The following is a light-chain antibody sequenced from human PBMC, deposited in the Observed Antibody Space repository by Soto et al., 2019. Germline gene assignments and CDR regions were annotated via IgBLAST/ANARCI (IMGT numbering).Light chain of an antibody. J-gene: IGLJ1*01. CDR1: SSDVGGYNY. CDR3: CSYAGSYTYV. CDR2: DVS. Sequence: ALTQPRSVSGSPGHSVTISCTGTSSDVGGYNYVSWYQQHPGKAPKLMIYDVSKRPSGVPDRFSGSKSGNTASLTISGLQAEDEADYCCCSYAGSYTYVFGTGTKLTVL. V-gene: IGLV2-11*01.